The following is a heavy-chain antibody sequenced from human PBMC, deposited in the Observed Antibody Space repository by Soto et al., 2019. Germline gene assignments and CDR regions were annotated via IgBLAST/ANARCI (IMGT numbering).Heavy chain of an antibody. CDR2: IWYDGSNK. J-gene: IGHJ6*03. V-gene: IGHV3-33*01. Sequence: GGSLRLSCAASGFTFSSYGMHWVRQAPGKGLEWVAVIWYDGSNKYYADSVKGRFTISRDNSKNTLYLQMNSLRAEDTAVYYCARDGQLPLTYYYIDGWGKGNTVTVSS. D-gene: IGHD2-2*01. CDR3: ARDGQLPLTYYYIDG. CDR1: GFTFSSYG.